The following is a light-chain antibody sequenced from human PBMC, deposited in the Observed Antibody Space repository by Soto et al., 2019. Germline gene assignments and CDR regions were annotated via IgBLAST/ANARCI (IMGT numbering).Light chain of an antibody. CDR1: QTFYTN. CDR2: AAS. Sequence: EIVMTQSPATLSVSPGERATLSCRASQTFYTNLAWYQQKPGQAPRLLIYAASTRATGIPVRFSAGGSGTEFTLTISSPQSEDFAVYYCQQYNSWPLTFGGGTRVEIK. CDR3: QQYNSWPLT. J-gene: IGKJ4*01. V-gene: IGKV3-15*01.